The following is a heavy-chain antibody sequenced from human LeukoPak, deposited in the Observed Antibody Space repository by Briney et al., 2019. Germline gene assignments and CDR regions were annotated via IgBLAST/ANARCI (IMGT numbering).Heavy chain of an antibody. V-gene: IGHV4-34*01. J-gene: IGHJ5*02. CDR3: ARDRITIFGVVQNWFDP. D-gene: IGHD3-3*01. CDR1: GGSFSGYY. CDR2: INHSGST. Sequence: PSETLSLTCAVYGGSFSGYYWSWIRQPPGKGLEWIGEINHSGSTNYNPSLKSRVTISVDTSKNQFSLKLSSVTAADTAVYYCARDRITIFGVVQNWFDPWGQGTLVTVSS.